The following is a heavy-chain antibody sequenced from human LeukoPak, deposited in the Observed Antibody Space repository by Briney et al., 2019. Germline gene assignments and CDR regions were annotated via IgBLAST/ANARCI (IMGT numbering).Heavy chain of an antibody. CDR1: GFTFSSNT. CDR3: ESIAAAYDAFDI. J-gene: IGHJ3*02. Sequence: GRSLRLSCAASGFTFSSNTMHWVRQAPGRGLEWVALILYDGGNILYADSVKGRFTISRDNSKNTLYLQMNSLRAEDTAVYYCESIAAAYDAFDIWGQGTMVTVSS. CDR2: ILYDGGNI. V-gene: IGHV3-30-3*01. D-gene: IGHD6-13*01.